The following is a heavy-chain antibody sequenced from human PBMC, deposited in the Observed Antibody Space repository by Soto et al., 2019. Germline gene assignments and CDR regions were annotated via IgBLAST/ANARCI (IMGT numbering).Heavy chain of an antibody. V-gene: IGHV3-33*01. D-gene: IGHD1-26*01. CDR2: IRYDGTNI. Sequence: GGSLRLSCAVSGIIFTGYGMHWVRQAPGKGLEWVAVIRYDGTNIHYADSVKGRFPISRDNSKNPLYLQMNSLRAEDTAVYYCARDGVGDKVSFGYFDYWGQGALVTVSS. J-gene: IGHJ4*02. CDR1: GIIFTGYG. CDR3: ARDGVGDKVSFGYFDY.